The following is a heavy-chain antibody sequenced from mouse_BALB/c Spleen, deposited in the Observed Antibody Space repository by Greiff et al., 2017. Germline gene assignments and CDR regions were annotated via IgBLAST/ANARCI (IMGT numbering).Heavy chain of an antibody. V-gene: IGHV5-17*02. J-gene: IGHJ4*01. CDR3: ARSLDGYYGGYYAMDY. D-gene: IGHD2-3*01. Sequence: DVHLVESGGGLVQPGGSRKLSCAASGFTFSSFGMHWVRQAPEKGLEWVAYISSGSSTIYYADTVKGRFTISRDNPKNTLFLQMTSLRSEDTAMYYCARSLDGYYGGYYAMDYWGQGTSVTVSA. CDR1: GFTFSSFG. CDR2: ISSGSSTI.